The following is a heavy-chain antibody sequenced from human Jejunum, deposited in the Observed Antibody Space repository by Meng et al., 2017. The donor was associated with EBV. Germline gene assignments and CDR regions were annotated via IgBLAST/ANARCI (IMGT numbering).Heavy chain of an antibody. CDR1: GGSVSTASYY. J-gene: IGHJ4*02. Sequence: QGQLQESGPGLVKPSETLSLTCTVSGGSVSTASYYWSWIRQSPGKGLEWIGYIYYSGNTNYNPSLKSRATITVDTSKNQFSLKLSSVTAADTAVYYCARVVDYYERSGYPDFWGQGTLVTVSS. CDR2: IYYSGNT. D-gene: IGHD3-22*01. CDR3: ARVVDYYERSGYPDF. V-gene: IGHV4-61*01.